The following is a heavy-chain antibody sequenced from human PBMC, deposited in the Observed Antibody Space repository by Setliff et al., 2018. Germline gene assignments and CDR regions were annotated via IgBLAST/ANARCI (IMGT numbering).Heavy chain of an antibody. CDR1: GDSISSRRNY. Sequence: SETLSLTCTVSGDSISSRRNYWGWFRQPAGKELEWIGQIYTSWSTNYNPSLKSRVTISLDTSKNQLSLSLTSVTAEDTAVYYCARMSGFQYIDVWDKGTMVTVSS. V-gene: IGHV4-61*09. D-gene: IGHD3-3*01. CDR2: IYTSWST. J-gene: IGHJ6*03. CDR3: ARMSGFQYIDV.